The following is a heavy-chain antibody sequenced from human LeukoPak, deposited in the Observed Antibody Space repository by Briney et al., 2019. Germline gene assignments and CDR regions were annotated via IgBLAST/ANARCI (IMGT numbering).Heavy chain of an antibody. Sequence: GGSLRLSCAASGFTFSSYWMHWVRQAPGKGLVWVSRINADGSTTKFADSVKGRFTISRDNAKNTLDLQMNGLRAEDTAVYYCAREGTGGSCYFWGQGTLVTVSS. CDR1: GFTFSSYW. CDR2: INADGSTT. D-gene: IGHD2-15*01. CDR3: AREGTGGSCYF. V-gene: IGHV3-74*03. J-gene: IGHJ4*02.